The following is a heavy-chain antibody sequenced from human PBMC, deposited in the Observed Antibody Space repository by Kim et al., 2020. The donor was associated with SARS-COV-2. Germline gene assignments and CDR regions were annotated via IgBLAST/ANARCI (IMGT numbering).Heavy chain of an antibody. CDR3: ARDVESKYYFDY. V-gene: IGHV3-30-3*01. CDR2: ISYDGSNK. Sequence: GGSLRLSCAASGFTFSSYAMHWVRQAPGKGLEWVAVISYDGSNKYYADSVKGRFTISRDNSKNTLYLQMNSLRAEDTAVYYCARDVESKYYFDYWGQGTL. J-gene: IGHJ4*02. CDR1: GFTFSSYA. D-gene: IGHD3-3*01.